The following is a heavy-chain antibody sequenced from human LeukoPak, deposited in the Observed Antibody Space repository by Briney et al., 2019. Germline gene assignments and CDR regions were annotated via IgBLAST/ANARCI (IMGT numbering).Heavy chain of an antibody. CDR3: ARDGAGYYGSGSYYRDEKFDY. D-gene: IGHD3-10*01. Sequence: PGGSLILSCAASGFTFSSYWMHWVRQAPGKGLVWVSRINSDGSSTSYADSVKGRFTISRDNAKNTLYLQMNSLRAEDTAVYYCARDGAGYYGSGSYYRDEKFDYWGQGTLVTVSS. CDR2: INSDGSST. V-gene: IGHV3-74*01. J-gene: IGHJ4*02. CDR1: GFTFSSYW.